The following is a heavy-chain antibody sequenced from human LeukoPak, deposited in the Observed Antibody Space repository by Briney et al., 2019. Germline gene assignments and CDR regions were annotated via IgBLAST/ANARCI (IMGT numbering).Heavy chain of an antibody. D-gene: IGHD2-2*01. CDR1: GFTFSSYA. J-gene: IGHJ4*02. V-gene: IGHV3-30-3*01. CDR3: ARYCSSTSCSPYDY. Sequence: GGSLRLSCAASGFTFSSYAMSWVRQAPGKGLEWVAVISYDGSNKYYADSVKGRFTISRDNSKNTLYLQMNSLRAEDTAVYYCARYCSSTSCSPYDYWGQGTLVTVSS. CDR2: ISYDGSNK.